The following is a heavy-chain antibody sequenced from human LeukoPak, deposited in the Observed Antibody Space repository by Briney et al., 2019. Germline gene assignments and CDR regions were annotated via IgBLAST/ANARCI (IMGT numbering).Heavy chain of an antibody. CDR3: ARSALRYFDQFDY. D-gene: IGHD3-9*01. V-gene: IGHV4-34*01. CDR2: INHSGST. CDR1: GGSFSGYY. Sequence: SETLSLTCAVYGGSFSGYYWSWIRQPPGKGLEWIGEINHSGSTNYNPSLKSRVTISVDTSKNQFSLKLSSVTAADTAVYYCARSALRYFDQFDYWGQGTPVTVSS. J-gene: IGHJ4*02.